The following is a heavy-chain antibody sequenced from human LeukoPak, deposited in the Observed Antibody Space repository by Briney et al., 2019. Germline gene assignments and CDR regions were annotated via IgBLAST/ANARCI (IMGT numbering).Heavy chain of an antibody. CDR1: GFAFSSFA. CDR2: ISGSGGST. CDR3: ANGDKKRITMVRGVMQPFDY. D-gene: IGHD3-10*01. J-gene: IGHJ4*02. Sequence: HPGGSLRLSCAASGFAFSSFAMGWVRQAPGEGLEWVSAISGSGGSTYYADSVKGRFTISRDNSKNTLHLQMNSLRAEDTAVYYCANGDKKRITMVRGVMQPFDYWGQGTLVTVSS. V-gene: IGHV3-23*01.